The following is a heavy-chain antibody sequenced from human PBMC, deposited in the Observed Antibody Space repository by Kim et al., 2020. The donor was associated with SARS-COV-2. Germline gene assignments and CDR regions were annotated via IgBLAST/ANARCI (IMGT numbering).Heavy chain of an antibody. CDR1: GFIFSSYW. CDR3: ARQHSSSGLLFVMDV. Sequence: GGSLRLSCAASGFIFSSYWMHWVRQAPGKGLVWVSGINGDGSSTSYADSVKGRFTICSDNAKNTLYLQMNRLRVEDTAVYYCARQHSSSGLLFVMDVWG. D-gene: IGHD6-13*01. V-gene: IGHV3-74*01. CDR2: INGDGSST. J-gene: IGHJ6*02.